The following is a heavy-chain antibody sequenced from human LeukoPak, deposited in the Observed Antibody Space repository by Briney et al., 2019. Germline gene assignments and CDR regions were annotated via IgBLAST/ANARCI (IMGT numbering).Heavy chain of an antibody. CDR2: INHSGST. D-gene: IGHD2-21*01. CDR3: ARVSRLWWARDI. V-gene: IGHV4-34*01. J-gene: IGHJ3*02. Sequence: SETLSLTCAVYGGSFSAYYRSWIRQPPGKGLEWIGEINHSGSTNYNPSLKSRVTISVDTSKNQFSLKLSSVTAADTAVYYCARVSRLWWARDIWGQGTMFTVSS. CDR1: GGSFSAYY.